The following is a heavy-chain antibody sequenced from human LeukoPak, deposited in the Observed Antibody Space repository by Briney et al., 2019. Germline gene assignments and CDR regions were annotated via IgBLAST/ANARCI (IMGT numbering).Heavy chain of an antibody. CDR2: INHSGST. J-gene: IGHJ4*02. CDR3: ARSRPRDGYNRNGFDY. V-gene: IGHV4-34*01. D-gene: IGHD5-24*01. CDR1: GGSFSGYY. Sequence: SETLSLTCAVYGGSFSGYYWSWIRQPPGKGLEWIGKINHSGSTNYNPSLKSRVTISVDTSKNQFSLKLSSVTAADTAVYYCARSRPRDGYNRNGFDYWGQGTLVTDSS.